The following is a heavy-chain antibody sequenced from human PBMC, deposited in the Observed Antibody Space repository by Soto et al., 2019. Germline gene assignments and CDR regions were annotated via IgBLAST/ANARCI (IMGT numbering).Heavy chain of an antibody. CDR3: AKGGPMVRGPRGYFDY. V-gene: IGHV3-30*18. D-gene: IGHD3-10*01. CDR1: GFTFSSYG. J-gene: IGHJ4*02. CDR2: ISYDGSNK. Sequence: QVQLVESGGGVGQPGRSLRLSCAASGFTFSSYGMHWVRQAPGKGLEWVAVISYDGSNKYYADSVKGRFTISRDNSKNTLYLQMNSLRAEDTAVYYCAKGGPMVRGPRGYFDYWGQGTLVTVSS.